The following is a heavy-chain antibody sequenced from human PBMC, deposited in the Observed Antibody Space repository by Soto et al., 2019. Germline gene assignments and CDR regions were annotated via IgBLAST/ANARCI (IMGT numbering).Heavy chain of an antibody. Sequence: GVSLRLSFAGSGFSFSNYAIHWVRQAPGKGLEWVAVISYDGSSKFYADSVKGRFTISRDNAKNSLYLQMSSLRAEDTAVYYCGEGHTILEYWGQGTLVTVSS. CDR1: GFSFSNYA. D-gene: IGHD3-10*01. CDR3: GEGHTILEY. CDR2: ISYDGSSK. J-gene: IGHJ4*02. V-gene: IGHV3-30-3*02.